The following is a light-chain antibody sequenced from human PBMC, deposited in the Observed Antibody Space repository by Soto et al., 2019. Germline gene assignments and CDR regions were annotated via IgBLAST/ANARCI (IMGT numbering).Light chain of an antibody. J-gene: IGKJ2*01. CDR2: GAS. CDR3: QQYDSTPYT. CDR1: QSVSSSY. Sequence: EIVLTQSPGTLSLSPGERVTLSCRASQSVSSSYLAWYQQKPGQAPRLLIYGASSRATGIPDRFSGSGSGTDFTLTISRLEPEDVAGYYCQQYDSTPYTFGQGTKLEIK. V-gene: IGKV3-20*01.